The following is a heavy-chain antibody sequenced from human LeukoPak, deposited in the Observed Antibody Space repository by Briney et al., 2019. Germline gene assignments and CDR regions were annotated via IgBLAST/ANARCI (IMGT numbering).Heavy chain of an antibody. D-gene: IGHD5-12*01. CDR3: AKDGALSGYVPYFDY. Sequence: GGSLRLSCAASGFTFSSYGMHWVRQAPGKGLEWVAVISYDGSNKYYADSVKGRFTISRDNSKNTLYLQMNSLRAEDTAVYYCAKDGALSGYVPYFDYWGQGTLVTVSS. V-gene: IGHV3-30*18. CDR1: GFTFSSYG. CDR2: ISYDGSNK. J-gene: IGHJ4*02.